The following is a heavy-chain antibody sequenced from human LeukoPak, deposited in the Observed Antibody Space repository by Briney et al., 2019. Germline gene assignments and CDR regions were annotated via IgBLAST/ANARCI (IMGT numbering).Heavy chain of an antibody. CDR2: IYWDDDK. CDR1: GFSLSTSGVG. J-gene: IGHJ4*02. Sequence: ESGPTLVKPTQTLTLTCTFSGFSLSTSGVGVGWIRQPPGKALEWLALIYWDDDKRYSPSLKSRLTITKDTSKIQVVLTMTNMDPVDTATYYCAHRPGNTIFTSYFDYWGQGTLVTVSS. CDR3: AHRPGNTIFTSYFDY. V-gene: IGHV2-5*02. D-gene: IGHD3-3*01.